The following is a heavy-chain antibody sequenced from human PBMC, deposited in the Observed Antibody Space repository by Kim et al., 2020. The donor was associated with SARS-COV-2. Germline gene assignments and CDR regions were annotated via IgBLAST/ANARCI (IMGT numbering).Heavy chain of an antibody. D-gene: IGHD2-2*01. CDR1: GYSFTSYW. V-gene: IGHV5-51*01. J-gene: IGHJ4*02. Sequence: GESLKISCKGSGYSFTSYWIGWVRQMPGKGLEWMGIIYPGDSDTRYSPSFQGQVTISADKSISTAYLQWSSLKASDTAMYYCARRRPECSSTSCYSGIDYWGKGTLVTVSS. CDR2: IYPGDSDT. CDR3: ARRRPECSSTSCYSGIDY.